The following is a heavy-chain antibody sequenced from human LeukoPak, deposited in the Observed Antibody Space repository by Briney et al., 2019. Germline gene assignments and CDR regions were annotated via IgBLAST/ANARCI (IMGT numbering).Heavy chain of an antibody. Sequence: SETLSLTCTVSGGSISSYYWSWIRQPPGRGLEWIGNIYYSGSTNYNPSLKSRVTISVDTSKKQFSLRLRSVTAADTAVHYCARAVEQLAPNWFDPWGQGTLVTVSS. J-gene: IGHJ5*02. D-gene: IGHD6-6*01. CDR3: ARAVEQLAPNWFDP. CDR2: IYYSGST. V-gene: IGHV4-59*01. CDR1: GGSISSYY.